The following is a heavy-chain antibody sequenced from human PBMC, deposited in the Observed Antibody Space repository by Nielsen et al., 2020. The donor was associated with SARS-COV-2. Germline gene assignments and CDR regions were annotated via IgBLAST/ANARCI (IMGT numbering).Heavy chain of an antibody. J-gene: IGHJ4*02. V-gene: IGHV3-23*01. D-gene: IGHD3-22*01. CDR3: ARLWDDGYYFDTGPYDY. CDR1: GFTFSDYA. CDR2: IKTNGGIT. Sequence: GESLKISCVASGFTFSDYAMAWVRQAPGKGLDWVSVIKTNGGITYYADSVKGRFTISRDNAKNTLYLQMNSLRAEDTALYYCARLWDDGYYFDTGPYDYWGQGTLVTVSS.